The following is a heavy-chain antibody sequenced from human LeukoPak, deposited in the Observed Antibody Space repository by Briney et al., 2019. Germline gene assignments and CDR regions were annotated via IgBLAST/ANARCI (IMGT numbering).Heavy chain of an antibody. D-gene: IGHD5-18*01. J-gene: IGHJ3*02. CDR2: IYTSGST. Sequence: SETLSLTCTVSGGSISSYYWSWIRQPAGKGLEWIGRIYTSGSTNYNPSLKSRVTMSVDTSKNQFSLKLSSVTAADTAVYYCARKDTAMADDAFDIWGQGTMVTVSS. CDR1: GGSISSYY. V-gene: IGHV4-4*07. CDR3: ARKDTAMADDAFDI.